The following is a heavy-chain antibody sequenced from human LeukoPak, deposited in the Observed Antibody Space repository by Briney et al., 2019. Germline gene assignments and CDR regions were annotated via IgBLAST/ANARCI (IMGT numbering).Heavy chain of an antibody. D-gene: IGHD4-17*01. CDR2: ISGSGGGSGGRT. CDR1: GFTFSSYA. Sequence: GGSLRLSCAASGFTFSSYAMSWVRQAPGKGLEWVSTISGSGGGSGGRTSYADSVEGRFTISRDNSKNTLYLQMNSLRAEDTAVYYCAREGATVTTLDYWGQGTLVTVSS. V-gene: IGHV3-23*01. J-gene: IGHJ4*02. CDR3: AREGATVTTLDY.